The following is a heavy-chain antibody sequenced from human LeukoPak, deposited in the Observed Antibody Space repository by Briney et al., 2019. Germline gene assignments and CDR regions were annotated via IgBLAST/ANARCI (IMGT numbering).Heavy chain of an antibody. CDR1: GGTFSSYA. V-gene: IGHV1-69*05. CDR2: IIPIFGTA. Sequence: SVKVSCKASGGTFSSYAISWVRQAPGQGLEWMGGIIPIFGTANYAQKFQGRVTITTGESTSTAYMELSSLRSEDTAVYYCARGGAAAGRGTYYYYYMDVWGKGTTVTVSS. CDR3: ARGGAAAGRGTYYYYYMDV. J-gene: IGHJ6*03. D-gene: IGHD6-13*01.